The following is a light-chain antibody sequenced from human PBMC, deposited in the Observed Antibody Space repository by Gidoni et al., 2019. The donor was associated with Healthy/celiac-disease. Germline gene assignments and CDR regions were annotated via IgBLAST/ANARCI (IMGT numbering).Light chain of an antibody. CDR2: WAS. V-gene: IGKV4-1*01. CDR3: QQYYSTPPR. Sequence: DIVMTQSPDSLAVALGGRATINCKSSQSVLYSSNNKNYLAWYQQKPGQPPKLLIYWASTRESGVPDRFSGSGSGTDFTLTISSLQAEDVAVYYCQQYYSTPPRFGQGTKVEIK. J-gene: IGKJ1*01. CDR1: QSVLYSSNNKNY.